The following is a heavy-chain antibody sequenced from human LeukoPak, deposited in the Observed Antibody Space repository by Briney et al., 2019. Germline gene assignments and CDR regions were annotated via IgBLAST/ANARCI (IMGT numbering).Heavy chain of an antibody. Sequence: GGSLRLSCAASGFTFSSYAMHWVRQAPGKGQEWVAVISYDGSNKYYADSVKGRFTISRDNSKNTLYLQMNSLRAEDTAVYYCADLGYSYGYEDYWGQGTLVTASS. D-gene: IGHD5-18*01. CDR1: GFTFSSYA. CDR2: ISYDGSNK. J-gene: IGHJ4*02. V-gene: IGHV3-30-3*01. CDR3: ADLGYSYGYEDY.